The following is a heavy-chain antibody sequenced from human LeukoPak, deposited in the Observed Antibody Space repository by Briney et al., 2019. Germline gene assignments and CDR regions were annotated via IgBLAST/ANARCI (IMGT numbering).Heavy chain of an antibody. CDR1: GFTFSTYW. D-gene: IGHD2/OR15-2a*01. CDR2: INQDGSEK. CDR3: ARDFRDTYFDADAFDI. V-gene: IGHV3-7*01. Sequence: PGGSLRLSCAASGFTFSTYWMSWVRQAPGKGLEWVANINQDGSEKYYVDSVKGRFTISRDNAENSLYLQMNSLRAEDTAVYYCARDFRDTYFDADAFDIWGQGTMVTVSS. J-gene: IGHJ3*02.